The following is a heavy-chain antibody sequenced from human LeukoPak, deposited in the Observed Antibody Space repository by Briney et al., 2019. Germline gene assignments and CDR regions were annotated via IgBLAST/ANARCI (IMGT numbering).Heavy chain of an antibody. V-gene: IGHV3-74*01. CDR1: GFTFSNSW. Sequence: GGSLRLSCAASGFTFSNSWMHWVCQAPGKRLVWVSRINTDGSTTNYADSVKGRFTISRDNARNTVYLQMNSLRAEDSAVYYCANSYSPPHFWGQGTLVTVSS. J-gene: IGHJ4*02. CDR3: ANSYSPPHF. CDR2: INTDGSTT. D-gene: IGHD3-10*01.